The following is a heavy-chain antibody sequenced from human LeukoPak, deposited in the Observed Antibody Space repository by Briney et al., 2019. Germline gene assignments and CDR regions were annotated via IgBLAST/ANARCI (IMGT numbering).Heavy chain of an antibody. Sequence: GGSLRLSCAASGFTFSSYSMNWVRQAPGKGLEWVSSISSSSSYIYYADSVKGRFTISRDNAKNSLYLQKNSLRAEDTAVYYCARDGGGGWYSEHFDYWGQGTLVTVSS. CDR2: ISSSSSYI. V-gene: IGHV3-21*01. D-gene: IGHD6-19*01. CDR1: GFTFSSYS. CDR3: ARDGGGGWYSEHFDY. J-gene: IGHJ4*02.